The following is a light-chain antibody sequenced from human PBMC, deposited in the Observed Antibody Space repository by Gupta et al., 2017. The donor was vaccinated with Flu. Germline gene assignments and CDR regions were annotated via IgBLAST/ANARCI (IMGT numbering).Light chain of an antibody. CDR3: QQYYQWPPSIT. J-gene: IGKJ5*01. V-gene: IGKV3-15*01. CDR1: QSVRTS. Sequence: EIVMTQSPVTLSVSPGERATLSCRASQSVRTSLAWYQQKPGQAPRLLIHGASIRDTGIPDRFGGSGSGTEFTLTISSLQSEDFAVYYCQQYYQWPPSITFGQGTRLELK. CDR2: GAS.